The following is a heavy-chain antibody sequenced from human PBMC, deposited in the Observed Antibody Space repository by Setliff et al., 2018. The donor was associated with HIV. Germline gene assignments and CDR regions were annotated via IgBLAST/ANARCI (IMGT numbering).Heavy chain of an antibody. V-gene: IGHV4-34*01. CDR1: GGSFSGYY. Sequence: SETLSLTCAVYGGSFSGYYWSWIRQAPGKGLEWIGEINHKKRTKYNPSLKSRVTISVDTSKKQFSLKLSSVTAADTAVYYCARGFSGHYSFTGYMDVWGKGTTVTVSS. J-gene: IGHJ6*03. CDR3: ARGFSGHYSFTGYMDV. D-gene: IGHD3-22*01. CDR2: INHKKRT.